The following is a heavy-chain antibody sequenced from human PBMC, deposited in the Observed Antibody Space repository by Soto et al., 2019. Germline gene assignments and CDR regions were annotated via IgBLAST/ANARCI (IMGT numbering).Heavy chain of an antibody. Sequence: SETLSLTCTVSGGSISSSSYYWGWIRQPPGKGLEWIGSIYYSGSTYYNPSLKSRVTISVDTSKNQFSLKLSSVTAADTAVYYCARQSSLRIEGWFDPWGQGTLVTVSS. CDR3: ARQSSLRIEGWFDP. D-gene: IGHD2-15*01. J-gene: IGHJ5*02. CDR1: GGSISSSSYY. CDR2: IYYSGST. V-gene: IGHV4-39*01.